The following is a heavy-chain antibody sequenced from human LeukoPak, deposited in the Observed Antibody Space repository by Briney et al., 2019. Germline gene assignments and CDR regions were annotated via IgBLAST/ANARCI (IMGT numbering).Heavy chain of an antibody. J-gene: IGHJ4*02. V-gene: IGHV3-21*01. CDR2: ISSSSSYI. Sequence: GGSLRLSCAASGFTFNNYGLIWVRQAPGKGLEWVSSISSSSSYIYYADSVKGRFTISRDNAKNSLYLQMNSLRAEDTAVYYCARIAAAGGYWGRGTLVTVSS. CDR1: GFTFNNYG. CDR3: ARIAAAGGY. D-gene: IGHD6-13*01.